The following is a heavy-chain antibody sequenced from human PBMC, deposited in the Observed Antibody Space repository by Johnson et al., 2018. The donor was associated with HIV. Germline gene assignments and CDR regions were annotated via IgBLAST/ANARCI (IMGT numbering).Heavy chain of an antibody. V-gene: IGHV3-15*01. CDR2: IKSKTDGGTT. D-gene: IGHD5-18*01. CDR1: GFTFSNAW. Sequence: EVQLVESGGGLVKPGGSLRLSCAASGFTFSNAWMSWVRQAPGKGLEWVGRIKSKTDGGTTDYAAPVKGRFTISRDDSKNTLYLQMNSLKTEDTAVYYCTTDKQLWLTVDIWGQGTMVTVSS. J-gene: IGHJ3*02. CDR3: TTDKQLWLTVDI.